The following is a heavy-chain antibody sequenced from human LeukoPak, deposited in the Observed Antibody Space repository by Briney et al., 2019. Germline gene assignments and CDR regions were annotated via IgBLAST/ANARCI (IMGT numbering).Heavy chain of an antibody. CDR2: ISSSSSYI. CDR1: GFTFSSYS. V-gene: IGHV3-21*04. CDR3: AKGPYSSSWAYLDY. Sequence: PGGSLRLSCAASGFTFSSYSMNWVRQAPGKGLEWVSSISSSSSYIYYADSVKGRFTISRDTSKNTLYLQMNSLRAEDTAVYYCAKGPYSSSWAYLDYWGQGTLVTVSS. D-gene: IGHD6-13*01. J-gene: IGHJ4*02.